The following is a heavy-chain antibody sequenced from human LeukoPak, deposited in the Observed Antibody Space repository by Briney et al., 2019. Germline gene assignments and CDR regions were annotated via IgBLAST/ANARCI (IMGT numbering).Heavy chain of an antibody. CDR1: GFTFSSYS. Sequence: GGSLRLSCAVSGFTFSSYSMNWVRQAPGKGLEWVSSISSSSSYIYYADSVKGRFTISRDNAKNSLYLQMNSLRAEDTAVYYCARDHRGYSSGRFQHWGQGTLVTVSS. J-gene: IGHJ1*01. D-gene: IGHD6-19*01. CDR2: ISSSSSYI. CDR3: ARDHRGYSSGRFQH. V-gene: IGHV3-21*01.